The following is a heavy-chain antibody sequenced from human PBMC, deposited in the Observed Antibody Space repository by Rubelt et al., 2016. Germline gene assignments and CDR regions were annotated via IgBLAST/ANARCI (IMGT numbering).Heavy chain of an antibody. D-gene: IGHD5-24*01. CDR2: IIPILGIA. J-gene: IGHJ4*02. CDR1: GGTFSSYA. CDR3: ARDGYNDIWGFFDY. V-gene: IGHV1-69*04. Sequence: QVQLVQSGAEVKKPGSSVKVSCKASGGTFSSYAISWVRQAPGQGLEWTGRIIPILGIANYEKKFQGRLTITADKSTSTAYMELSSQRSEDTAVYYCARDGYNDIWGFFDYWGQGTLVTVSS.